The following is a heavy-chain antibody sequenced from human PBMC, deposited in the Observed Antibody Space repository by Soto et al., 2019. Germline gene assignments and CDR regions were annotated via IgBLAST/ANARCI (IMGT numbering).Heavy chain of an antibody. CDR1: GGSMRSDDYY. J-gene: IGHJ4*02. CDR2: IYHSGTT. V-gene: IGHV4-30-4*01. D-gene: IGHD5-18*01. CDR3: ARVRAYSYGYEDY. Sequence: SETLSLTCTVSGGSMRSDDYYWSWIRQPPGKGLEWIGYIYHSGTTYYNPSLQSRVSISLDTSKNQFSLKLSSVTAADTAVYYCARVRAYSYGYEDYWGQGTLVIVSA.